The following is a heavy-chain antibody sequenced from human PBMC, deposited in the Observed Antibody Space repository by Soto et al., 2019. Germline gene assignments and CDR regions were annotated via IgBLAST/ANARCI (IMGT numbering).Heavy chain of an antibody. D-gene: IGHD2-2*01. CDR3: ARGGTSLFQSYCMDV. CDR1: GYTFTGYY. Sequence: QVQLVQSGAEVKKPGASVKVSCKASGYTFTGYYMHWVRQAPGQGLEWMGWINPNSGGTNYAQKFQGRVTLTRDTSISAAYMELSRLRSDDTAVYYCARGGTSLFQSYCMDVWGQGTTVTVSS. CDR2: INPNSGGT. V-gene: IGHV1-2*02. J-gene: IGHJ6*02.